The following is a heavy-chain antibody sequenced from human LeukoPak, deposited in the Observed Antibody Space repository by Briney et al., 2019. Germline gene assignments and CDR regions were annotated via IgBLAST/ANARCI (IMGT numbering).Heavy chain of an antibody. J-gene: IGHJ4*02. CDR1: GFTFSSYA. Sequence: GGSLRLSCAASGFTFSSYAMNWVRQAPGKGLEWVSGISGSGGSTYYADSVKGRFTISRDNSKNTLYLQMNSLRAEDTAVYYCAKDFMAVAGRPPYYFDYWGQGTLVTVSS. CDR2: ISGSGGST. D-gene: IGHD6-19*01. V-gene: IGHV3-23*01. CDR3: AKDFMAVAGRPPYYFDY.